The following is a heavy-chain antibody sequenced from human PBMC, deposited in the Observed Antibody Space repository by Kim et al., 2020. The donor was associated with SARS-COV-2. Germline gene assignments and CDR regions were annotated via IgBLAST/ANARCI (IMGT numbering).Heavy chain of an antibody. V-gene: IGHV3-30*18. J-gene: IGHJ4*02. CDR1: GFTFSTYA. CDR2: ISYDGSKT. D-gene: IGHD3-9*01. CDR3: AKDQAHYDILTGLDY. Sequence: GSLRLSCATFGFTFSTYAMHWVRQAPGKGLEYVALISYDGSKTYYGDSVTGRFTISRDNSKNTLSLQMNSLRAEDTAVYYCAKDQAHYDILTGLDYWGQGTLVAVSS.